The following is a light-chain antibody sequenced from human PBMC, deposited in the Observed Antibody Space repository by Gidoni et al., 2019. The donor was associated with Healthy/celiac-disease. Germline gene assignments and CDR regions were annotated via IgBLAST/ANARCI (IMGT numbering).Light chain of an antibody. CDR3: QQYMGWT. V-gene: IGKV1-5*03. Sequence: DIQMTQSTSTLSASVGDRVTITCRASQSISSWLAWYQQKPGKAPKLLIYKASSLESGVPSRFSGRGSGTEFTLPISSLQPDDFATYYCQQYMGWTFGQGTKVEIK. CDR1: QSISSW. J-gene: IGKJ1*01. CDR2: KAS.